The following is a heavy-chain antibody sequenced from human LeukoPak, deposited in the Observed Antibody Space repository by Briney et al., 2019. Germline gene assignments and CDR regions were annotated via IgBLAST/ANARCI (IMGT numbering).Heavy chain of an antibody. D-gene: IGHD3-3*01. Sequence: HPGGSLRLSCAASGFTFSSYGMHWVRQAPGKGLEWVAVIWYDGSNKYYADSVKGRFTIPRDNSKNTLYLQMNSLRAEDTAVYYCAKDRVPGGYYDFWSGYYSDLDYWGQGTLVTVSS. CDR1: GFTFSSYG. J-gene: IGHJ4*02. CDR2: IWYDGSNK. V-gene: IGHV3-33*06. CDR3: AKDRVPGGYYDFWSGYYSDLDY.